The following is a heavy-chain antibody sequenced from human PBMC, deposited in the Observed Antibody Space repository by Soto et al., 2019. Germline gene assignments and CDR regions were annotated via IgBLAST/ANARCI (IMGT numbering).Heavy chain of an antibody. V-gene: IGHV1-2*04. CDR3: ARDDRRRRVQEVGNWFDP. J-gene: IGHJ5*02. D-gene: IGHD1-26*01. CDR1: GYTFTGYY. Sequence: QVQLVQSGAEVKKPGASVKVSCKASGYTFTGYYMHWVRQAPGQGLEWMGWINPNSGGTNYAQKFQGWVTMTRDTSISTAYMELSRLRSDDTAVYYCARDDRRRRVQEVGNWFDPWGQGTLVTVSS. CDR2: INPNSGGT.